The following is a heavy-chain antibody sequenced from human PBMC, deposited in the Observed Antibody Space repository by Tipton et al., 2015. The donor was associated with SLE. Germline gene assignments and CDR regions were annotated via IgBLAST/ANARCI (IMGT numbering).Heavy chain of an antibody. CDR2: IYSGGTT. CDR1: GFTVRSNY. Sequence: SLRLSCAASGFTVRSNYMSWVRQAPGKGLEWVSVIYSGGTTYYADSVKGRFTISRDNAKNSLYLQMNSLRAEDTAVYYCAREPSTRIALVYYGMDVWGQGTTVTVSS. D-gene: IGHD6-13*01. CDR3: AREPSTRIALVYYGMDV. V-gene: IGHV3-53*01. J-gene: IGHJ6*02.